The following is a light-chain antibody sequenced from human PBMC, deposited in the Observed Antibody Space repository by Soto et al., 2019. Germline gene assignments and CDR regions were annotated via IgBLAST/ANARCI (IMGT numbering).Light chain of an antibody. CDR1: QGISSY. V-gene: IGKV1-8*01. CDR2: VAS. CDR3: QHYNSYSEA. Sequence: IRITQSPSSRSASAGDRVTIPCRASQGISSYLPWYQQKRGKAPKLLIFVASTLQSGAPSRFSSSGSGTEFTLTISSLQPDDFATYYCQHYNSYSEAFGQGTKVDI. J-gene: IGKJ1*01.